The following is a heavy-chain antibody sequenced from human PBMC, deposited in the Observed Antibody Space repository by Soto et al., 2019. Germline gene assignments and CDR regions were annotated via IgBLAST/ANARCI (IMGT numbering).Heavy chain of an antibody. D-gene: IGHD5-12*01. CDR3: ARGRGEWLRFFPWFDP. Sequence: PSETLSLTCTVSGGSISSYYWSWIRQPPGKGLEWIGYIYYSGSTNYNPSLKSRVTISVDTSKNQFSLKLSSVTAADTAVYYCARGRGEWLRFFPWFDPWGQGTLVTVSS. CDR1: GGSISSYY. V-gene: IGHV4-59*12. J-gene: IGHJ5*02. CDR2: IYYSGST.